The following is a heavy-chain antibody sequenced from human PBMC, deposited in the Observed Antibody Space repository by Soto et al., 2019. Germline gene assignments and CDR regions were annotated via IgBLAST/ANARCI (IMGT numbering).Heavy chain of an antibody. Sequence: QLQLQESGPGLVKPSETLSLTCTVSGGSISSSSYYWGWIRQPPGQGLEWIGGIYYSGSNYYNPSLKSRVTISVDTSKTQFSLKLSSVTSADTAVYYCARGYGAYGGVAYWGQGTLVTVSS. J-gene: IGHJ4*02. D-gene: IGHD4-17*01. CDR1: GGSISSSSYY. V-gene: IGHV4-39*01. CDR3: ARGYGAYGGVAY. CDR2: IYYSGSN.